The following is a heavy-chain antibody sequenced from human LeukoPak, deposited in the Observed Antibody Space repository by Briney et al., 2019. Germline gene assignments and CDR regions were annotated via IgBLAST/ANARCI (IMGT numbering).Heavy chain of an antibody. CDR1: GFTFSSYA. Sequence: GGSLRLSCAASGFTFSSYAMSWVRQAPGKGLEWVSAISSSGSTIYYADSVKGRFTISRDNAKNSLYLQMNSLRAEDTAVYYCTRDPSPRDGYNSGGEYWGQGTLVTVSS. D-gene: IGHD5-24*01. V-gene: IGHV3-48*03. CDR2: ISSSGSTI. CDR3: TRDPSPRDGYNSGGEY. J-gene: IGHJ4*02.